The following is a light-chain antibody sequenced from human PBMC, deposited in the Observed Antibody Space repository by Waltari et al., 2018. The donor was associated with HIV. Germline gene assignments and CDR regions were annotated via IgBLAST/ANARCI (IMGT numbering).Light chain of an antibody. CDR3: QTWGTGIRV. J-gene: IGLJ2*01. CDR2: LNSDGSH. Sequence: QLVLTQSPSASASLGASVKLTCTLSSGHSSYAIAWHQQQPEKGPRYLMKLNSDGSHSKGDGIPDRFSGSSSGAERYLTIAGLQSEDEADYCCQTWGTGIRVFGGGTKLTVL. V-gene: IGLV4-69*01. CDR1: SGHSSYA.